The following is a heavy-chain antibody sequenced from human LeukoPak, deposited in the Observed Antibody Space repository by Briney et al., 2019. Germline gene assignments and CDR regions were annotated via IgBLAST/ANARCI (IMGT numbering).Heavy chain of an antibody. CDR1: GFAFSTYD. Sequence: GGSLRLSCAASGFAFSTYDMSWLRHPPGKGLEWVSTINANSISTSYAASVRGRFTISRDNSKNTLYLQLNTLRADDTATYYCAKPISGGLAVTADWFHPRGQGTLVVVSS. V-gene: IGHV3-23*01. D-gene: IGHD6-19*01. CDR2: INANSIST. CDR3: AKPISGGLAVTADWFHP. J-gene: IGHJ5*01.